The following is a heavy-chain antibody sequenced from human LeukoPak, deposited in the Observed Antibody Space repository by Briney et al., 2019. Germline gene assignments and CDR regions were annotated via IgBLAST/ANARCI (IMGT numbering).Heavy chain of an antibody. CDR3: ARLLGSNPPDH. V-gene: IGHV4-39*01. D-gene: IGHD1-14*01. CDR2: INYSGST. CDR1: GGSISNSSYF. J-gene: IGHJ4*02. Sequence: SETLSPTCAVSGGSISNSSYFWGWIRQPPGKGLEWIGSINYSGSTYYNPSVKSRVTISADTSNNQFSLKLNSVTAADTAIYYCARLLGSNPPDHWGQGTLVTVSS.